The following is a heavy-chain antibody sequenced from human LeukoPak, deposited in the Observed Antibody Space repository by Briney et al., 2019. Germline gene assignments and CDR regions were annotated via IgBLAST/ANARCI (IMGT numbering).Heavy chain of an antibody. CDR1: GGSFSGYY. Sequence: SETLSLTCAVYGGSFSGYYWSWIRQPPGKGLEWIGEIKHSGSTNYNPSLKSRVTISVDTSKNQFSLKLSSVTAADTAVYYCATRPEGVAATPYYFDYWGQGTLVTVSS. CDR3: ATRPEGVAATPYYFDY. D-gene: IGHD2-15*01. J-gene: IGHJ4*02. CDR2: IKHSGST. V-gene: IGHV4-34*01.